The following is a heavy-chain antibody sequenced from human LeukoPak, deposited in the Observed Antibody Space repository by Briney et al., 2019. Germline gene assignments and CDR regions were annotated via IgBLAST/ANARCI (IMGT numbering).Heavy chain of an antibody. CDR1: GFTFSSYA. Sequence: GGSLRLSCAASGFTFSSYAMSWVRQAPVKGLEWVSAISGSGGSTYYADSVKGRFTISRDNSKNTLYLQMNSLRAEDTAVYYCARPRGQHFRFHDSWGRGTLVTVSS. V-gene: IGHV3-23*01. CDR2: ISGSGGST. CDR3: ARPRGQHFRFHDS. J-gene: IGHJ2*01. D-gene: IGHD2-21*01.